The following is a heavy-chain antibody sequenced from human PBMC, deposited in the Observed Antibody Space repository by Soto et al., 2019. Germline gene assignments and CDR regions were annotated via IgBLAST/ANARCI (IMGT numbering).Heavy chain of an antibody. Sequence: PSETLSLTCAVYGGSFSGYYWSWIRQPPGKGLEWIGEINHSGSTYYNPSLKSRVTISVDTSKNQFSLKLSSVTAADTAVYYCARLPNYDFWSGRGYVYFYYMDVWGKGTTVTVSS. V-gene: IGHV4-34*01. CDR1: GGSFSGYY. CDR3: ARLPNYDFWSGRGYVYFYYMDV. D-gene: IGHD3-3*01. J-gene: IGHJ6*03. CDR2: INHSGST.